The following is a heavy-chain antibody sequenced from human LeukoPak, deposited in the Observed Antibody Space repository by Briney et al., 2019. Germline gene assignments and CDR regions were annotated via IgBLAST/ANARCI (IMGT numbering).Heavy chain of an antibody. Sequence: PSQTLSLTCTVSGGSISSGGYYWSWIRQHPGKGLEWIGYIYYSGSTYYNPFLKSRVTISVDTSKNQFSLKLSSVTAADTAVYYCARERSGEAFDYWGQGTLVTVSS. V-gene: IGHV4-31*03. CDR3: ARERSGEAFDY. CDR2: IYYSGST. CDR1: GGSISSGGYY. J-gene: IGHJ4*02. D-gene: IGHD3-10*01.